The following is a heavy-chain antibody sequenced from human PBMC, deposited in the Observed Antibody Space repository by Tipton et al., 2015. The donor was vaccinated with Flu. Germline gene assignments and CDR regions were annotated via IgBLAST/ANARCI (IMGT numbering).Heavy chain of an antibody. CDR1: GFTFKSSG. CDR3: AKVIPEIVAGLDY. Sequence: SLRLSCAASGFTFKSSGMHWVRQAPGKGLEWVSLISHDGGRTYSADSVKGRFTIARDNSKNTVYLQMNSLRAEDTAIYYCAKVIPEIVAGLDYWGQGTLVTVSS. J-gene: IGHJ4*02. D-gene: IGHD5-12*01. V-gene: IGHV3-30*18. CDR2: ISHDGGRT.